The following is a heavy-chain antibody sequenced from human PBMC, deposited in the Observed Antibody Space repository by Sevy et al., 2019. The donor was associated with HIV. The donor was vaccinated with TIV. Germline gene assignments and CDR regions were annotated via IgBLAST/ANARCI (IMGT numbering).Heavy chain of an antibody. V-gene: IGHV3-30-3*01. CDR1: GFTFSSYA. D-gene: IGHD4-17*01. CDR2: ISCDGSIK. Sequence: GGSLRLSCAASGFTFSSYAMHWVRQAPGKGLEWVAVISCDGSIKYYADSVKGRFTISRDNSKNTLYLQMNSLRAEDTAVYYCARDQHDYGGNLRTGWFDPWGQGTLVTVSS. J-gene: IGHJ5*02. CDR3: ARDQHDYGGNLRTGWFDP.